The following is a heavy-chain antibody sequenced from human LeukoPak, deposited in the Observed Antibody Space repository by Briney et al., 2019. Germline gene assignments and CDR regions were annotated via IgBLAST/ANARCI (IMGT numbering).Heavy chain of an antibody. D-gene: IGHD2-15*01. CDR3: ARAGVVVAAATDHDAFDI. J-gene: IGHJ3*02. V-gene: IGHV1-69*06. CDR1: GGTISSYA. Sequence: ASVKVSCKASGGTISSYAISWVRQAPGQGLEWMGGIIPIFGTANYAQKFQGRVTITADKSTSTAYMELSSLRSEDTAVYYCARAGVVVAAATDHDAFDIWGQGTMVTVSS. CDR2: IIPIFGTA.